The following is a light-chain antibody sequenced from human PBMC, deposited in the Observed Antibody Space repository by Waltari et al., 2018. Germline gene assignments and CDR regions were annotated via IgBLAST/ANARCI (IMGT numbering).Light chain of an antibody. V-gene: IGLV7-46*01. Sequence: QALVTQEPSLTVSPGGKVTLTCGSSTVAVTSFHYPYWLQQKPGQAPRTLIYDTNNKLSWTPARFSGSLLADKAALTLSGAQPEDEAEYYCLLSYSGPRVFGGGTKLTVL. CDR2: DTN. CDR1: TVAVTSFHY. J-gene: IGLJ3*02. CDR3: LLSYSGPRV.